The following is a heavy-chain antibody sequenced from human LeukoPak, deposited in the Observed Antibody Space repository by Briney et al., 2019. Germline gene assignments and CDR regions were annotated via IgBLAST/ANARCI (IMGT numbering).Heavy chain of an antibody. CDR3: AKGIWFGESYNWFDP. CDR2: ISGSGGST. V-gene: IGHV3-23*01. D-gene: IGHD3-10*01. Sequence: GGSLRLSCAASGFTFSSYAMSWVRQAPGKGLEWASAISGSGGSTYYADSVKGRFTISRDNSKNTLYLQMNSLRAEDTAVYYCAKGIWFGESYNWFDPWGQGTLVTVSS. CDR1: GFTFSSYA. J-gene: IGHJ5*02.